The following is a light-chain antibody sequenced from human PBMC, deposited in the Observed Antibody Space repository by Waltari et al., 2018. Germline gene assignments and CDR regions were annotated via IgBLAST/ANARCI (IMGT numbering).Light chain of an antibody. CDR1: QYISSW. V-gene: IGKV1-5*01. CDR2: DAS. J-gene: IGKJ1*01. CDR3: QQYDSYSPWT. Sequence: DIQMTQSPSTLSASVGDRVTITCRASQYISSWLAWYHQKPGKAPKLLIYDASSLESGVPSRFSGSRSGTEFTLTISSLQPDDFATYYCQQYDSYSPWTFGQGTKVEIK.